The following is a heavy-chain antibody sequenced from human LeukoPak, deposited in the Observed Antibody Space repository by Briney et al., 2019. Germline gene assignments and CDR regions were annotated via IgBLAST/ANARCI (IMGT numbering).Heavy chain of an antibody. CDR3: ARRVTPNSFDY. V-gene: IGHV3-21*03. CDR2: ISSSNSSI. CDR1: GFTFSSYS. Sequence: GGSLRLSCAASGFTFSSYSMTWVRQAPGKGLEWVSSISSSNSSIYYADSVKGRFTISRDNAKNSLYLQMNSLRAEDTAVYYCARRVTPNSFDYWGQGTLVTVSS. J-gene: IGHJ4*02. D-gene: IGHD2-21*02.